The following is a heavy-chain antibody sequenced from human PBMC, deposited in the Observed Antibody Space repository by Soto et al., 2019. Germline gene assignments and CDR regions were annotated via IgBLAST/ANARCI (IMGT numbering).Heavy chain of an antibody. V-gene: IGHV4-34*01. CDR2: ISHSGST. CDR3: ARVPYIRFGEVISRGYFDY. CDR1: GGSFSGYY. D-gene: IGHD3-10*01. Sequence: SETLSLTCAVYGGSFSGYYWSWIRQPPGEGLEWIGEISHSGSTNYNPSLKSRVTISVDTSKNQFSLKLSSVTAADTAVYYCARVPYIRFGEVISRGYFDYWGQGTLVTVSS. J-gene: IGHJ4*02.